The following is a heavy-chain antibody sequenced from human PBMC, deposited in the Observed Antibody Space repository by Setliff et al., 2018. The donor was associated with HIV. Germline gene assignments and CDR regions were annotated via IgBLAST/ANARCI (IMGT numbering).Heavy chain of an antibody. J-gene: IGHJ6*02. CDR3: ATSPVGTVAYYSGMDV. V-gene: IGHV1-18*01. D-gene: IGHD7-27*01. CDR2: ISTYSDET. Sequence: ASVKVSCKPSGYTFTTYGLSWVRRAPGQGLEWMGWISTYSDETSSSQNLQGRLTMTTDTSTGTAYMEVTSLRSDDTAVYYCATSPVGTVAYYSGMDVWGQGTTVTVSS. CDR1: GYTFTTYG.